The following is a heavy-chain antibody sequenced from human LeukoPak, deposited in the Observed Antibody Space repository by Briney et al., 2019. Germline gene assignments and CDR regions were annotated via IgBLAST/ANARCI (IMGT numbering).Heavy chain of an antibody. CDR2: IYVDGRT. CDR1: GFTVSTTY. D-gene: IGHD1-26*01. CDR3: ASSGSYRFDY. Sequence: GGSLRLSCAASGFTVSTTYMGWVRQAPGKGLEWVSLIYVDGRTYYADSVKGRFTISRDNAKNSLYLQMNSLRDEDTAVYYCASSGSYRFDYWGQGTLVTVSS. J-gene: IGHJ4*02. V-gene: IGHV3-53*01.